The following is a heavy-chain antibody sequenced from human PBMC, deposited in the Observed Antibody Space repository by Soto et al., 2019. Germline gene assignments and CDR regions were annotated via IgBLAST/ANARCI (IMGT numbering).Heavy chain of an antibody. J-gene: IGHJ4*02. CDR3: TGEVASGY. V-gene: IGHV3-30*03. CDR2: ISRDGGTK. CDR1: GFTVSTYG. D-gene: IGHD2-8*02. Sequence: QVQLVESGGGVDQPGRSLRLSCAVSGFTVSTYGMHWVRQAPGKGLEWVAVISRDGGTKYYADSVKGRFTISRDNSRNTLFLEMNSLRGDDMAVYYCTGEVASGYWGQGTLVTVSS.